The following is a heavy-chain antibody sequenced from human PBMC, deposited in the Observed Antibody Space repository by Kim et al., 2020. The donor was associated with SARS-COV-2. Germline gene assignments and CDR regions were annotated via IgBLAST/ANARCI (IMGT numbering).Heavy chain of an antibody. Sequence: GESLKISCKGSGYSFTSYWIGWVRQMPGKGLEWMGIIYPGDSDTRYSPSFQGQVTISADKSISTAYLKWSSLKASDTAMYYCASLRYFDWLLGFGAFDIWGQGTMVTVSS. CDR2: IYPGDSDT. J-gene: IGHJ3*02. V-gene: IGHV5-51*01. CDR3: ASLRYFDWLLGFGAFDI. D-gene: IGHD3-9*01. CDR1: GYSFTSYW.